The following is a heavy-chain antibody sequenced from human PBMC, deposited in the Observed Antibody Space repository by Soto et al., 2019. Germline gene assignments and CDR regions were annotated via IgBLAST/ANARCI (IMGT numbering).Heavy chain of an antibody. CDR1: GFTFHYYA. CDR3: SNVNLERRYDGYTAYDY. CDR2: ISGLAGET. V-gene: IGHV3-23*01. D-gene: IGHD1-1*01. J-gene: IGHJ4*02. Sequence: EVQLLDSGGGLVQPGGSLRLSCAASGFTFHYYAMNWVRQAPGKGLEWVSAISGLAGETYYADSVKGRFAISRDNSKKTLHMHMDRLRAEDTAVYFCSNVNLERRYDGYTAYDYWGQGTLVTVSS.